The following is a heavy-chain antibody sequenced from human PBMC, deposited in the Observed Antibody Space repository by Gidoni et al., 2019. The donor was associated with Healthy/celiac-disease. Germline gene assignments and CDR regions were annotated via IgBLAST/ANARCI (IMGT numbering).Heavy chain of an antibody. CDR3: ARDLSAPDYGDYIYAFDI. V-gene: IGHV3-11*01. Sequence: QVQLVESGGALVKPGGSLRLSCAASGFTFRDYYMSWIRQAPGKGLEWVSYISSSGSTIYYADSVKGRFTISRDNAKNSLYLQMNSLRAEDTAVYYCARDLSAPDYGDYIYAFDIWGQGTMVTVSS. CDR1: GFTFRDYY. CDR2: ISSSGSTI. J-gene: IGHJ3*02. D-gene: IGHD4-17*01.